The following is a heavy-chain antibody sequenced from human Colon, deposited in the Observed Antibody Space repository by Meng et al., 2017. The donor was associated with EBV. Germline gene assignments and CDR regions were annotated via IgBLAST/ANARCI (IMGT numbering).Heavy chain of an antibody. CDR2: IYHSGST. D-gene: IGHD3-10*01. Sequence: HLQLQESGPGLVKPSVSLLLTCTVSGGSISSSHYYWGWVRQPPGKGLQWIGTIYHSGSTSYNPSLQSRVTMFVDTSKNQFSLMLTSVTATDTAVYYCARRRGGSGRDCWGQGTLVTVSS. V-gene: IGHV4-39*01. CDR3: ARRRGGSGRDC. J-gene: IGHJ4*02. CDR1: GGSISSSHYY.